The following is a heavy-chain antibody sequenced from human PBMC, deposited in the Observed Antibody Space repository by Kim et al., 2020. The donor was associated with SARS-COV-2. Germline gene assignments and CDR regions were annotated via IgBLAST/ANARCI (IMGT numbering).Heavy chain of an antibody. J-gene: IGHJ4*02. D-gene: IGHD3-10*01. CDR2: INHSGST. CDR3: ARGGDYYGSGSYRYCDY. V-gene: IGHV4-34*01. CDR1: GGSFSGYY. Sequence: SETLSLTCAVYGGSFSGYYWSWIRQPPGKGLEWIAEINHSGSTNYNPSLKSRVTISVDTSTNQSSLKQSSVTAADTAVYYCARGGDYYGSGSYRYCDYWGQGALVTVSS.